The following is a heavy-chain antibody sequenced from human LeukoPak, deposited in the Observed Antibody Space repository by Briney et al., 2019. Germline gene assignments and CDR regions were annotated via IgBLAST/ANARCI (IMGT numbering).Heavy chain of an antibody. Sequence: ASVKVSCKASGYTFTGYYMHWVRQAPGQGLEWMGRINPNSGGTNYAQKFQGRVTMTRDTSISTAYMELSGLRSDDTAVYYCARGGYYGSGSYYSYWGQGTLVTVSS. V-gene: IGHV1-2*06. J-gene: IGHJ4*02. CDR2: INPNSGGT. CDR1: GYTFTGYY. D-gene: IGHD3-10*01. CDR3: ARGGYYGSGSYYSY.